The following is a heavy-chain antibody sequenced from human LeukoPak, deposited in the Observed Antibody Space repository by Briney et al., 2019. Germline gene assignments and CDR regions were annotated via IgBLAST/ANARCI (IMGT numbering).Heavy chain of an antibody. D-gene: IGHD3-22*01. J-gene: IGHJ3*02. CDR2: ISWNSGSI. CDR1: GFTFDDYA. Sequence: GGSLRLSCAASGFTFDDYAMHWVRQAPGKGLEWVSGISWNSGSIGYADSVKGRFTISGDNAKNSLYLQMNSLRAEDTALYYCAKDNDSSGYYSGNAAFDIWGQGTMVTVSS. CDR3: AKDNDSSGYYSGNAAFDI. V-gene: IGHV3-9*01.